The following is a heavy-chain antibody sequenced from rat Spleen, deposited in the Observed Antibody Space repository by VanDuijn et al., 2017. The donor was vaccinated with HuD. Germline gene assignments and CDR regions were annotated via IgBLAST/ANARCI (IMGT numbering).Heavy chain of an antibody. CDR2: ISSGGHP. D-gene: IGHD1-12*02. CDR1: GFSLSSNG. J-gene: IGHJ3*01. V-gene: IGHV2S12*01. Sequence: QVQLKESGPGLVQPSQTLSLTCTVSGFSLSSNGVTWVRQPPGKGLEWIATISSGGHPYYNSAIKSRLSNSRDTAKSQVFLKMNRLQSEDTAIYFCTRDQSYWGSYYPGGFAYWGQGTLVTVSS. CDR3: TRDQSYWGSYYPGGFAY.